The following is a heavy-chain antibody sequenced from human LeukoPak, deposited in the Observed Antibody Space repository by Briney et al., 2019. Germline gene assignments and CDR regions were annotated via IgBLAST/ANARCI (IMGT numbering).Heavy chain of an antibody. CDR3: ARASRWFDP. CDR2: INHSGST. V-gene: IGHV4-34*01. D-gene: IGHD2/OR15-2a*01. CDR1: GGSFSGYY. J-gene: IGHJ5*02. Sequence: PSETPSLTCAVYGGSFSGYYWSWIRQPPGKGLEWIGEINHSGSTNYNPSLKSRVTISVDTSKNQFSLKLSSVTAADTAVYYCARASRWFDPWGQGTLVTVSS.